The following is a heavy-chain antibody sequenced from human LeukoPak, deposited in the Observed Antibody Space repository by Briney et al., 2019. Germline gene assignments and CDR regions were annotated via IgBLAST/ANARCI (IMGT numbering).Heavy chain of an antibody. J-gene: IGHJ4*02. Sequence: SETLSLTCDVDGGSLNDYYWSWIRQAPGKGLEWIGEMHPSGSPNYNPSLESRVTISVDTSKNQFSLKLSSVTAADTAVYYCARLLFYGSGSYSWGQGTLVTVFS. CDR3: ARLLFYGSGSYS. CDR2: MHPSGSP. D-gene: IGHD3-10*01. V-gene: IGHV4-34*01. CDR1: GGSLNDYY.